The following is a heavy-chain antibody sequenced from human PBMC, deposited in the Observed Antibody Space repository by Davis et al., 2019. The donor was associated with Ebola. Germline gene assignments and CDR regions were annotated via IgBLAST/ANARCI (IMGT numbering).Heavy chain of an antibody. D-gene: IGHD6-6*01. CDR2: IYYNGRT. V-gene: IGHV4-39*07. CDR3: ARLSGLFSSSSGALYFDL. Sequence: SETLSLTCTVSGGSISNYYWGWVRQPPGKGLEWIGAIYYNGRTYYNSSLESRVTISLDTSKNQFSLKLRSVTAADTAVYFCARLSGLFSSSSGALYFDLWGRGTLVSVSS. J-gene: IGHJ2*01. CDR1: GGSISNYY.